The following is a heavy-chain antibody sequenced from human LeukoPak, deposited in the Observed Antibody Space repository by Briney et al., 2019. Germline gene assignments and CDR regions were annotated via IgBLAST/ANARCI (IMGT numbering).Heavy chain of an antibody. CDR3: ARDLGLGNWFDP. CDR1: GGSISSSSYY. CDR2: IYYSGST. Sequence: SETLSPTCTVSGGSISSSSYYWGWIRQPPGKGLEWIGSIYYSGSTYYNPSLKSRVTISVDTSKNQFSLKLSSVTAADTAVYYCARDLGLGNWFDPWGQGTPVTVSS. J-gene: IGHJ5*02. V-gene: IGHV4-39*07. D-gene: IGHD3-16*01.